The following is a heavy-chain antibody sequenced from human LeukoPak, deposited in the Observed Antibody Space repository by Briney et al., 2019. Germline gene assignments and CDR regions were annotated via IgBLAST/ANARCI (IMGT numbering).Heavy chain of an antibody. CDR1: GYTFTSYA. J-gene: IGHJ4*02. CDR3: ARKRSGSSGWSYYFDY. V-gene: IGHV1-3*01. Sequence: ASVKVSCNASGYTFTSYAKHWVRQAPGQRLEWMGWINAGNGNTKYSQKFQGRVTITRDTSASTAYMEPSSLRSEDTAVYYCARKRSGSSGWSYYFDYWGQGTLVTVSS. CDR2: INAGNGNT. D-gene: IGHD6-19*01.